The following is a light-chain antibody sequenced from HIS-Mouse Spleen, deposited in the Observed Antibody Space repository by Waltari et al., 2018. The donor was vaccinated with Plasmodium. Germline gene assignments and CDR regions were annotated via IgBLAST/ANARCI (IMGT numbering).Light chain of an antibody. CDR2: GAS. CDR1: QSVSSSS. CDR3: QQYGSSPPTWT. V-gene: IGKV3-20*01. Sequence: EIVLTQSPGTLSLSPVERATLACRASQSVSSSSLPWYQQKPGQAPRRLIYGASSRATGLPDRLSGRGSGTDFTLTISRLEPEDFAVYYCQQYGSSPPTWTFGQGTKVEIK. J-gene: IGKJ1*01.